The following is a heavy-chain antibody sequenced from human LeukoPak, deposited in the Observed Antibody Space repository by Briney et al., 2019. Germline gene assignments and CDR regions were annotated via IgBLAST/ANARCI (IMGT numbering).Heavy chain of an antibody. V-gene: IGHV4-39*01. CDR3: ARRDYAAWFDP. CDR1: GDSITSGGFY. J-gene: IGHJ5*02. Sequence: WETLSLTCNVSGDSITSGGFYWAWIRQSPGKGLEWIGNVYYSGSTQYNPSLRGRVSISMDMTKNQFSLNLNSVSVTDTAIYYCARRDYAAWFDPWGQGTLVTVSS. CDR2: VYYSGST. D-gene: IGHD4/OR15-4a*01.